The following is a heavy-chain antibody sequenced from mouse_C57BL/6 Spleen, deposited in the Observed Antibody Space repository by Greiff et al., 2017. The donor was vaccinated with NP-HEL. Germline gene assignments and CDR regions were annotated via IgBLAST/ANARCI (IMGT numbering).Heavy chain of an antibody. Sequence: QVQLQQSGAELVRPGASVTLSCKASGYTFTDYEMHWVKQTPVHGLEWIGAIDPETGGTASNQTFKGKAILTADKSSSTAYMELRSLTSEDSAVYYCTRSTVVADYYAMDYWGQGTSVTVSS. CDR1: GYTFTDYE. V-gene: IGHV1-15*01. CDR3: TRSTVVADYYAMDY. J-gene: IGHJ4*01. D-gene: IGHD1-1*01. CDR2: IDPETGGT.